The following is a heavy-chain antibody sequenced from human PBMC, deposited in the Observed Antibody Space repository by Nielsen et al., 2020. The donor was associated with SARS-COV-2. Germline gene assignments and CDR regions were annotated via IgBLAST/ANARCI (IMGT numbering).Heavy chain of an antibody. Sequence: GSLRLSCIVSGGSISSYYWSWIRQPPGKGLEWIGYIYYSGSTNYNPSLKSRVTISVDTSKNQFSLKLSSVTAADTAVYYCARDLGSWYTDYGMDVWGQGTTVTVSS. CDR3: ARDLGSWYTDYGMDV. CDR2: IYYSGST. CDR1: GGSISSYY. J-gene: IGHJ6*02. D-gene: IGHD2-2*02. V-gene: IGHV4-59*12.